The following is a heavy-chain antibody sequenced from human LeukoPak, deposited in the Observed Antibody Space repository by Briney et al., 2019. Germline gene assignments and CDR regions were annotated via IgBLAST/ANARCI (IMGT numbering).Heavy chain of an antibody. J-gene: IGHJ4*02. V-gene: IGHV3-23*01. D-gene: IGHD3-3*01. CDR3: AKGSLRFLEWLSLGY. CDR2: ISGSGGST. CDR1: GFTFSSYA. Sequence: GGSLRLSCAAPGFTFSSYAMSWVRQAPGKGLEWVSAISGSGGSTYYADSVKGRFTISRDNSKNTLYLQMNSLRAEDTAVYYCAKGSLRFLEWLSLGYWGQGTLVTVSS.